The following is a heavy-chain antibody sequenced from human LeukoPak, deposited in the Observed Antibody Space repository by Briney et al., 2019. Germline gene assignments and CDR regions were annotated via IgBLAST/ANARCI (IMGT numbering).Heavy chain of an antibody. V-gene: IGHV4-59*01. J-gene: IGHJ4*02. CDR3: ARGHYDSSRGAYYFDY. D-gene: IGHD3-22*01. CDR2: IYYSGST. CDR1: GGSISSYY. Sequence: SETLSLTCTVSGGSISSYYWSWIRQPPGKGLEWIGYIYYSGSTNYNPSLKSRVTISVDTSKNQFSLKLSSVTAADTAVYYCARGHYDSSRGAYYFDYWGQGTLVTVSS.